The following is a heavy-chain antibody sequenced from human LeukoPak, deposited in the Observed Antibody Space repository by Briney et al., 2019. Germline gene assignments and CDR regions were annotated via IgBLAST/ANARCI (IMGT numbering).Heavy chain of an antibody. V-gene: IGHV3-48*03. J-gene: IGHJ3*02. Sequence: GGSLRLSCAASGFTFSSYEMNWVRQAPGKGLEWVSYISSSGSTIYYADSVKGRFTISRDNAKNSLYLQMNSLRAEDTAVYYCARDGYYYDSSGYHDAFDIWGQGTMVTVSS. CDR2: ISSSGSTI. CDR3: ARDGYYYDSSGYHDAFDI. CDR1: GFTFSSYE. D-gene: IGHD3-22*01.